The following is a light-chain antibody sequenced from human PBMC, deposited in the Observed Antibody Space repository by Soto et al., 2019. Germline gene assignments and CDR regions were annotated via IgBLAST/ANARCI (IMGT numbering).Light chain of an antibody. V-gene: IGKV1D-16*01. Sequence: DVQMTQSPSSLSASVGDRVTITCRASQGINSWLAWYQQKPEKAPKSLIYAASSVQTGVPSRFSGSGSWTDFTLTISNLQPEDSATYYCQQYNIYPLTFGGVTKVEIK. CDR3: QQYNIYPLT. J-gene: IGKJ4*01. CDR1: QGINSW. CDR2: AAS.